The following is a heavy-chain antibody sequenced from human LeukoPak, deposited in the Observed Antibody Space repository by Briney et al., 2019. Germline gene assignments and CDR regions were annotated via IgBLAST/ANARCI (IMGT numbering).Heavy chain of an antibody. CDR1: GYTFTSYD. V-gene: IGHV1-8*01. CDR3: ARVGRAAAALGY. CDR2: MNPNSGNT. J-gene: IGHJ4*02. D-gene: IGHD6-13*01. Sequence: ASVKVSCKASGYTFTSYDINWVRQATGQGLEWMGWMNPNSGNTGYAQKFQGRVTMTRNTSISTAYMELSSLRSEDTAVYYCARVGRAAAALGYWGQGTLVTVSS.